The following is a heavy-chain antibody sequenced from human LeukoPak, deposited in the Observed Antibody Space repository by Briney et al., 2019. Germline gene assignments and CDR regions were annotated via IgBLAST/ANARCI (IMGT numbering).Heavy chain of an antibody. CDR3: ARHPLYCGGDCSIYFDY. D-gene: IGHD2-21*02. CDR1: GGSISSSSYY. Sequence: PSETLSLTCTVSGGSISSSSYYWGWIRQPPGKGLEWIGSIYYSGSTYYNPSLKSRVTISVDTSKNQFSLKLSSVTAADTAVYYCARHPLYCGGDCSIYFDYWGQGTLVTVSS. CDR2: IYYSGST. V-gene: IGHV4-39*01. J-gene: IGHJ4*02.